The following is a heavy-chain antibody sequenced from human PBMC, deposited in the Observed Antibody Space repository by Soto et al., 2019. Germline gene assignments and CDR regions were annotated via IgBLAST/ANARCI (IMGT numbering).Heavy chain of an antibody. D-gene: IGHD5-12*01. CDR1: GYTFTSYY. CDR3: ARDHGPPGDSGYAYYYYMDV. V-gene: IGHV1-46*03. J-gene: IGHJ6*03. Sequence: ASVKVSCKASGYTFTSYYMHWVRQAPGQGLEWMGIINPSGGSTSYAQKFQGRVTMTRDTSTSTVYMELSSLRSEDTAVYYCARDHGPPGDSGYAYYYYMDVWGKGTTVTVSS. CDR2: INPSGGST.